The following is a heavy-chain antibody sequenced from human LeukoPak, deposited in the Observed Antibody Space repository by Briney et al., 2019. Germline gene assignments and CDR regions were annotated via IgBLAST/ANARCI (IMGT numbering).Heavy chain of an antibody. CDR2: ISSSSSYI. J-gene: IGHJ6*02. D-gene: IGHD3-10*01. CDR3: ARDRSGIHYYGMDV. CDR1: GVTFSDAW. V-gene: IGHV3-21*01. Sequence: GGSLRLSCVASGVTFSDAWMNWVRQAPGKGLEWVSSISSSSSYIYYADSVKGRFNISRDNAKNSLYLQMNSLRAEDTAVYYCARDRSGIHYYGMDVWGQGTTVTVSS.